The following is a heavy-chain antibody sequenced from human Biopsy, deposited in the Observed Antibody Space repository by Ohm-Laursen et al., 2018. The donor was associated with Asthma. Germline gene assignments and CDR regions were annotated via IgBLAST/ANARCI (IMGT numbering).Heavy chain of an antibody. CDR3: ARMITIFGVVSRGMDV. CDR1: GFPFSDYY. CDR2: ISSSGTTI. V-gene: IGHV3-11*04. D-gene: IGHD3-3*01. J-gene: IGHJ6*02. Sequence: GSLRLSCSASGFPFSDYYMSWIRQAPGKGLEWVSYISSSGTTIFNADSVKGRFTISRDNAKNSLYLQMNSLRDEDTAVYYCARMITIFGVVSRGMDVWGQGTTVTVSS.